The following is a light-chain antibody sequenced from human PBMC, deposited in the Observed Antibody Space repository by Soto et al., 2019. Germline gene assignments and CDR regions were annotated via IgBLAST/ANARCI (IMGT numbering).Light chain of an antibody. Sequence: DIQMTQSPSTLSSSLGDRVTITCRASQSISSWLAWYQQKPGKAPKLLIYKASSLESGVPSRFSGSGSGTEFTLTISSLKPDDFATYYCQQYNSYSWTFGQGTKVDIK. CDR1: QSISSW. CDR2: KAS. V-gene: IGKV1-5*03. CDR3: QQYNSYSWT. J-gene: IGKJ1*01.